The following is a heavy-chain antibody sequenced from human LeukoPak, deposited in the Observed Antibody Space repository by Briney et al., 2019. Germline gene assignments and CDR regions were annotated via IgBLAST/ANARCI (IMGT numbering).Heavy chain of an antibody. CDR1: SGSISSGGYY. V-gene: IGHV4-31*03. CDR2: IYYSGTT. CDR3: ARSGTVTTWNY. Sequence: SQTLSLTCTVSSGSISSGGYYWSWIRQHPGKGLEWIGYIYYSGTTYYNPSLKSRVSISLDTSKNQFSLNLSSVTAADTAVYYCARSGTVTTWNYWGQGTLVTVSS. D-gene: IGHD4-17*01. J-gene: IGHJ4*02.